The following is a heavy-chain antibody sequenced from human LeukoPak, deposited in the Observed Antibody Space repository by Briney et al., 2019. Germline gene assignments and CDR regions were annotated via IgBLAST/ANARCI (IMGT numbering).Heavy chain of an antibody. CDR2: INHSGSA. CDR3: ARASASTPIAPFDY. Sequence: SETLSLTCTVSGGSFSGYYCTWIRQPPGKGLEWIGEINHSGSANYNPSLKSRVTISLDTSKNQFSLKLSSVTAADTAVYYCARASASTPIAPFDYWGQGTLVTVSS. V-gene: IGHV4-34*01. J-gene: IGHJ4*02. CDR1: GGSFSGYY. D-gene: IGHD2-2*01.